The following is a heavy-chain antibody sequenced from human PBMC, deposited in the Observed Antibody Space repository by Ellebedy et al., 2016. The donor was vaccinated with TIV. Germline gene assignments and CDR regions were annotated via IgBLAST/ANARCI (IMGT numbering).Heavy chain of an antibody. CDR3: ARDGYWSFDL. Sequence: GESLKISCAASGFPFRSYAMYWVRQAPGKGPEWLAVMSYDGRDKYNGDFLKGRFIISRDNSRNMLHLQMNTLTPEDTATYYCARDGYWSFDLWGRGTLVSVSS. CDR1: GFPFRSYA. CDR2: MSYDGRDK. V-gene: IGHV3-30*01. J-gene: IGHJ2*01.